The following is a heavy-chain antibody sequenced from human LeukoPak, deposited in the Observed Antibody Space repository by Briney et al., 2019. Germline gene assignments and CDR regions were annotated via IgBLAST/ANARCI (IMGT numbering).Heavy chain of an antibody. D-gene: IGHD7-27*01. CDR3: AKDLNWGGR. Sequence: PGGSLRLSCAASGFIFSSYAMHWVRQAPGKGLEWVAFIRYDGSDKSYSDSVKGRFAISRDNSKNTLYLQMNSLRAEDTAVYYCAKDLNWGGRWGQGTLVTVSS. CDR1: GFIFSSYA. CDR2: IRYDGSDK. J-gene: IGHJ4*02. V-gene: IGHV3-30*02.